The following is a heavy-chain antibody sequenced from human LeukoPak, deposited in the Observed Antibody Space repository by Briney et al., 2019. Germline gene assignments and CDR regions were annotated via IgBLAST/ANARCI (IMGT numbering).Heavy chain of an antibody. CDR2: IYYSGSF. Sequence: SETLSLTCTVSGGSITSISYYWGWIRQPPGKGLEWIGSIYYSGSFFYSASLRSRITISVDKSKNQFSLKLSSVTAADTAVYYCASSPYDFWSGYPLVFDYWGQGTLVTVSS. J-gene: IGHJ4*02. CDR1: GGSITSISYY. CDR3: ASSPYDFWSGYPLVFDY. V-gene: IGHV4-39*07. D-gene: IGHD3-3*01.